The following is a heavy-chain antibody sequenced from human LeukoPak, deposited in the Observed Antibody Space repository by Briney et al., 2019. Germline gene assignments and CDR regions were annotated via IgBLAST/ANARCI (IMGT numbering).Heavy chain of an antibody. V-gene: IGHV3-30*02. CDR2: IRNDGSNK. CDR3: AKVHYGFPFEY. J-gene: IGHJ4*02. D-gene: IGHD4-17*01. CDR1: GFTFSSYG. Sequence: GGSLRLSCAASGFTFSSYGMHWVRQAPAKGLEWVAFIRNDGSNKYYADSVNGRFTISRDNSKNTQYLQMNSLRAEDTAAYYFAKVHYGFPFEYWGQRTLVSVSS.